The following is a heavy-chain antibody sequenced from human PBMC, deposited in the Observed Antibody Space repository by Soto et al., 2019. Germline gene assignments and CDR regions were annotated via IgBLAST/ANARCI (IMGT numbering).Heavy chain of an antibody. V-gene: IGHV3-74*01. D-gene: IGHD3-3*01. CDR1: GFTFSSYW. Sequence: EVQLVESGGGLVQRGGSLRLSCAASGFTFSSYWMHWVRQAPGKGPVWVSHSNSDGSSTNYADSVKGRFTISRDNAKNTLYLQMNSLRAEDTAVYYCASFSIFGVSSFYYYYMDVWGKGTTVTVSS. CDR3: ASFSIFGVSSFYYYYMDV. CDR2: SNSDGSST. J-gene: IGHJ6*03.